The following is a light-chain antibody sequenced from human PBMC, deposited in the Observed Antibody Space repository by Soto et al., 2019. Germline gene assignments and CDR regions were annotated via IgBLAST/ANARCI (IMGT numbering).Light chain of an antibody. J-gene: IGKJ3*01. CDR2: GAS. CDR1: QSVSSN. V-gene: IGKV3-15*01. Sequence: EIVMTQSPATLSVSPGERATLSCRASQSVSSNLAWYQQKPGQAPRLLIYGASTRATGIPARFSGRGSGTEFTLTISSLQSEDFAVYYCQQYNNWLPFTFGPGTKVDIK. CDR3: QQYNNWLPFT.